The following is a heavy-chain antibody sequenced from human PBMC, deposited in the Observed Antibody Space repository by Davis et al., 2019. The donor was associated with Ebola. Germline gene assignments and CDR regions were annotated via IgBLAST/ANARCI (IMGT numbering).Heavy chain of an antibody. CDR2: ISGSGDST. CDR3: AKRSTYYYGSGSYLDY. D-gene: IGHD3-10*01. Sequence: GESLKISCAASGFTFSNYAMSWVRQAPGEGLELVSGISGSGDSTYYADSVKGRFTISRDNSKNTLYLQMNSLRAEDTAVYYCAKRSTYYYGSGSYLDYWGQGTLVTVSS. V-gene: IGHV3-23*01. J-gene: IGHJ4*02. CDR1: GFTFSNYA.